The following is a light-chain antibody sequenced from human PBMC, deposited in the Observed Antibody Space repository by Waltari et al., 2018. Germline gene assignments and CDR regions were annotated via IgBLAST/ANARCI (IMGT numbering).Light chain of an antibody. CDR3: QTWGTGIWV. CDR1: SGHSSYA. Sequence: QLVLTQSPSASASLGASVKLTCTLSSGHSSYAIAWHQQQPDKGPRYLMKLNSDGSHGKGDGIPDRCSGSSSGAERYLTISSLQSEDEADYYCQTWGTGIWVFGGGTKLTVL. CDR2: LNSDGSH. J-gene: IGLJ3*02. V-gene: IGLV4-69*01.